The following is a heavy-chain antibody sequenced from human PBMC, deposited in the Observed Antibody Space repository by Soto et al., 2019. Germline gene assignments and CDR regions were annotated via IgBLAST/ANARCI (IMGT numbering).Heavy chain of an antibody. CDR3: ARHLADIVVVPAAKFYYYSGMHV. CDR2: ISYDGSNK. J-gene: IGHJ6*02. CDR1: GFTFSSNA. V-gene: IGHV3-30*14. D-gene: IGHD2-2*01. Sequence: QVQLVESGGGVVQPGRSLRLSCAASGFTFSSNAMHWVRQAPGKGLEWVGVISYDGSNKYYADSVKGRFTISRDNSKNTLSLHMNSLRGEDTAVYNCARHLADIVVVPAAKFYYYSGMHVWGQGTTVTVSS.